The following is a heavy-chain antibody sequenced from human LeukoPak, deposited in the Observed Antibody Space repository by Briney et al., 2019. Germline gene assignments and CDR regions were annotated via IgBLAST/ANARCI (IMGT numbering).Heavy chain of an antibody. J-gene: IGHJ6*04. CDR2: ISYDGSNK. V-gene: IGHV3-30*03. CDR1: GFTFSNAW. D-gene: IGHD6-25*01. CDR3: ARDRGISSSGSMDV. Sequence: PGGSLRLSCAASGFTFSNAWMSWVRQAPGKGLEWVAVISYDGSNKYYADSVKGRFTISRDNSKNTLYLQMNSLRAEDTAVYYCARDRGISSSGSMDVWGKGTTVTVSS.